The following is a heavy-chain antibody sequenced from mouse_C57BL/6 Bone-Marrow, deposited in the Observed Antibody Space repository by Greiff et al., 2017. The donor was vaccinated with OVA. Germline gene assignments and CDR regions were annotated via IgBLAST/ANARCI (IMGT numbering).Heavy chain of an antibody. Sequence: EVQLQQSGPVLVKPGASVKMSCKASGYTFTDYYMNWVKQSHGKSLEWIGVINPYNGGTSYNQKFKGKATLTVDKSSSTAYMELNSLTSEDSAVYYCARSTAQAPFAYWGQGTLVTVSA. J-gene: IGHJ3*01. CDR3: ARSTAQAPFAY. CDR2: INPYNGGT. D-gene: IGHD3-2*02. V-gene: IGHV1-19*01. CDR1: GYTFTDYY.